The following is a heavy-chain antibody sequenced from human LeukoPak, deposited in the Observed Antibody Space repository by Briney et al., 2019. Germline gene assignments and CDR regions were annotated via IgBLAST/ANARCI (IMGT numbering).Heavy chain of an antibody. V-gene: IGHV1-2*02. CDR3: ARDGNWGSLRGAFDI. Sequence: ASVKVSCKASGYTFTVYYMHWVRQALGQGLEWMGWINPNSGGTNYAQNFQGRVTMTRDTSISTAYMELSRLRSDDTAVYYCARDGNWGSLRGAFDIWGQGTMVTVSS. CDR1: GYTFTVYY. J-gene: IGHJ3*02. CDR2: INPNSGGT. D-gene: IGHD7-27*01.